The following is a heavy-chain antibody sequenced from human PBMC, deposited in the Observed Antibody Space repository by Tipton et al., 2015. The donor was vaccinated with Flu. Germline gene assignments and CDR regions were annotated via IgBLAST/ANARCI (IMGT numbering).Heavy chain of an antibody. D-gene: IGHD3-10*01. CDR1: GYTFTSHY. Sequence: QLVQSGAEVKKPGASVKISCKTSGYTFTSHYIHWVRQAPGQGLEWMGVINPSAGGTTYAQKLQGRITLTRDTSINTAYMDLTGLTSDDTAVYYCVRVGRGSYYFDYWGQGTLVSVSS. V-gene: IGHV1-46*04. CDR3: VRVGRGSYYFDY. CDR2: INPSAGGT. J-gene: IGHJ4*02.